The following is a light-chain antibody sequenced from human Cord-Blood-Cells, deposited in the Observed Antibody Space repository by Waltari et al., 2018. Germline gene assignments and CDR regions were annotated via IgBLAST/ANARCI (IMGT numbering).Light chain of an antibody. CDR3: QQYNSPWT. V-gene: IGKV1-5*01. CDR2: DAS. J-gene: IGKJ1*01. CDR1: QSISSW. Sequence: QSPSTLSASVGDRVTITCRASQSISSWLAWYQQKPGKAPKLLIYDASSLESGVPSRFSGSGSGTEFTLTISSLQPDDFATYYCQQYNSPWTFGQGTKVEIK.